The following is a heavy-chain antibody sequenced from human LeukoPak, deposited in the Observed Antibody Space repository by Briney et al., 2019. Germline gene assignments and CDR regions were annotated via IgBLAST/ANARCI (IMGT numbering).Heavy chain of an antibody. D-gene: IGHD3-10*01. CDR2: INHSGST. CDR1: GGSFSGYY. V-gene: IGHV4-34*01. CDR3: ARGVLWFGELFLVRGAIIDY. Sequence: SETLSLTCAVYGGSFSGYYWSWIRQPPGKGLEWIGEINHSGSTNYNPSLKSRVTTSVDTSKNQFSLKLSSVTAAGTAVYYCARGVLWFGELFLVRGAIIDYWGQGTLVTVSS. J-gene: IGHJ4*02.